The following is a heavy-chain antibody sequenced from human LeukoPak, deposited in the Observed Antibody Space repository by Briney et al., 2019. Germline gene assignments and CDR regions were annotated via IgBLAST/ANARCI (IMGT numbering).Heavy chain of an antibody. D-gene: IGHD6-13*01. CDR1: GYTFTSYY. J-gene: IGHJ4*02. V-gene: IGHV1-46*01. CDR2: INPSGGST. CDR3: ARGGEQQLCDY. Sequence: ASVNVSFTASGYTFTSYYMHWVRQAPGQGLEWMGIINPSGGSTSYAQKFQGRVTMTRDTSTSTVYMELSSLRSEDTAVFYCARGGEQQLCDYWGQGTLVTVSS.